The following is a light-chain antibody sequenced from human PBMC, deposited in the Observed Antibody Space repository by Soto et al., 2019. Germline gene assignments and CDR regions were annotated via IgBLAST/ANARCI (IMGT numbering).Light chain of an antibody. CDR3: VAWDDRLDGPV. J-gene: IGLJ2*01. V-gene: IGLV1-44*01. Sequence: QSVLTQPPSLSGTPGQRVTISCSGSSSNIAGNTVHWYQHLPGTAPKLLIYSDLQRPPGVPDRFSGSKSGTSASLAISGLQSEDEADYFCVAWDDRLDGPVFGGGTQLTVL. CDR1: SSNIAGNT. CDR2: SDL.